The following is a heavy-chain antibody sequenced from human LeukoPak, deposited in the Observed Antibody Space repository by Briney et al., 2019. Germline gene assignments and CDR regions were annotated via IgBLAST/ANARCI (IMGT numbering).Heavy chain of an antibody. D-gene: IGHD2-2*01. CDR3: ARVREDIVVVPAVSSLDY. CDR2: IKQDGSEK. Sequence: PGGSLRLSCGASGFTFSSYWMSWVRQAPGKGLEWVANIKQDGSEKYYVDSVKGRFTISRDNAKNSLYLQMNSLRAEDTAVYYCARVREDIVVVPAVSSLDYWGQGTLVTVSS. J-gene: IGHJ4*02. V-gene: IGHV3-7*01. CDR1: GFTFSSYW.